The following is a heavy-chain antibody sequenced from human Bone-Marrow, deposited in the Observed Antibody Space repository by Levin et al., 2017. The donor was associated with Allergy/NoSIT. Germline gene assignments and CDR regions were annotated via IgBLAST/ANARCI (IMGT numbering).Heavy chain of an antibody. CDR2: ISSSSSYI. Sequence: GESLKISCAASGFTFSSYSMNWVRQAPGKGLEWVSSISSSSSYIYYADSVKGRFTISRDNAKNSLYLQMNSLRAEDTAVYYCARREEFWSGYYRDYYYYYMDVWGKGTTVTVSS. CDR3: ARREEFWSGYYRDYYYYYMDV. V-gene: IGHV3-21*01. CDR1: GFTFSSYS. J-gene: IGHJ6*03. D-gene: IGHD3-3*01.